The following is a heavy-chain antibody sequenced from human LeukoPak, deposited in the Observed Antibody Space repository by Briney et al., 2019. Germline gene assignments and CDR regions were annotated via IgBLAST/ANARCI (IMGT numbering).Heavy chain of an antibody. Sequence: GGSLRLSCAASGFTFDDYAMHWVRQAPGKGLEWVSGIIWNSGSIGYADSVKGRFTISRDNAKNSLYLQMNSLRAEDTALYYCAKDMRGYYYDSSGYDRWGQGTLVTVSS. CDR3: AKDMRGYYYDSSGYDR. CDR2: IIWNSGSI. CDR1: GFTFDDYA. V-gene: IGHV3-9*01. J-gene: IGHJ5*02. D-gene: IGHD3-22*01.